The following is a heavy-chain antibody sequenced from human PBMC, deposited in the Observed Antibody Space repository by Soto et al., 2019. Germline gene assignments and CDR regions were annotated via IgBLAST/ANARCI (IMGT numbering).Heavy chain of an antibody. J-gene: IGHJ5*02. D-gene: IGHD6-19*01. CDR1: VFTFISYA. CDR2: ISGSGGST. CDR3: AKGTYSSGWYWFDP. Sequence: PGWSLRLSCASSVFTFISYAMRWVRQAPGKGLEWVSAISGSGGSTYYADSVKGRFTISRDNSKNTLYLQMNSLRAEDTAVYYCAKGTYSSGWYWFDPWGQGTLVTVSS. V-gene: IGHV3-23*01.